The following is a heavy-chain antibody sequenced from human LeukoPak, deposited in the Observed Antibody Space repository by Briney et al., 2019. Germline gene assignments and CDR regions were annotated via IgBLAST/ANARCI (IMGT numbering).Heavy chain of an antibody. CDR3: ARGGLGSAFHT. D-gene: IGHD3/OR15-3a*01. V-gene: IGHV1-46*01. J-gene: IGHJ3*02. CDR1: GYTFTSYY. CDR2: INPSTSST. Sequence: ASVKVSCKASGYTFTSYYVHWVRQAPGQGLEWMGMINPSTSSTSYAQKFQGRVTMTRDTSISTAYMELSRLTSDDTAVYSCARGGLGSAFHTWGQGTMVSVSS.